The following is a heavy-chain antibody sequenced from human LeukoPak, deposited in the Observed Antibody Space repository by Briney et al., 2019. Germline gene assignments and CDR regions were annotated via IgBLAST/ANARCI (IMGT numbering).Heavy chain of an antibody. CDR3: ATIDYGAFDI. V-gene: IGHV3-21*01. CDR2: ISSSSSYI. Sequence: PGGSLRLSCVASGFTFSSYNMNWVRQAPGKGLEWVSSISSSSSYIYYADSVKGRFTISRDNAKNSLYLQMNSPRAEDTAVYYCATIDYGAFDIWGQGTMVTVSS. D-gene: IGHD4-17*01. CDR1: GFTFSSYN. J-gene: IGHJ3*02.